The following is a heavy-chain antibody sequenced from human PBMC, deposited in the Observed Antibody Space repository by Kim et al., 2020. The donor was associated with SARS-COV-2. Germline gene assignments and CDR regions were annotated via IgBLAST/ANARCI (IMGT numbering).Heavy chain of an antibody. CDR3: AKPPRSTSGVVY. CDR2: IGGSSGNT. Sequence: GGSLRPSCAASGFTFSSYTMSWLRQAPGKGLEWVSCIGGSSGNTYYADSVKGRFTISRDNSKNMLYLQMNSLRADDAALYYCAKPPRSTSGVVYWGQGTLVDVSS. CDR1: GFTFSSYT. D-gene: IGHD6-19*01. V-gene: IGHV3-23*01. J-gene: IGHJ4*02.